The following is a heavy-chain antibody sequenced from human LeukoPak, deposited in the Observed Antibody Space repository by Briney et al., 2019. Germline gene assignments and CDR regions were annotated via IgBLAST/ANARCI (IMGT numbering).Heavy chain of an antibody. V-gene: IGHV1-2*02. D-gene: IGHD5-12*01. CDR1: GYTFTGYY. CDR3: AKDQAHGYTYSYAFDM. Sequence: ASVKVSCKASGYTFTGYYMHWVRQAPGQGLEWMGWINPNGGGTKYAQKFQGRVTMTRDTSISTAYLELSRLGSDDSALYYCAKDQAHGYTYSYAFDMWGQGTMVTVSS. CDR2: INPNGGGT. J-gene: IGHJ3*02.